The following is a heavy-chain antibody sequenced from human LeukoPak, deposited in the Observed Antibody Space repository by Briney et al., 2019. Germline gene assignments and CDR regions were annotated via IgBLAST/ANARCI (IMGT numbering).Heavy chain of an antibody. CDR3: ARRYCSGGSCYPDY. J-gene: IGHJ4*02. CDR2: LYYSGNT. V-gene: IGHV4-59*08. Sequence: SETLSLTCTVSGGXISSYDWSWIRQPPGKGLEWIGYLYYSGNTNYNPSLKSRVTISIDTSKNQFSLKLSSVTAADTAVYYCARRYCSGGSCYPDYWGQGTLVTVSS. D-gene: IGHD2-15*01. CDR1: GGXISSYD.